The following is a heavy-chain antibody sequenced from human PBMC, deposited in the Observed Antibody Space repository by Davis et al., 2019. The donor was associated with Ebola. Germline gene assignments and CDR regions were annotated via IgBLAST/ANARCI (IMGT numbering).Heavy chain of an antibody. CDR2: ISYDGSNK. CDR1: GFTFSSYA. V-gene: IGHV3-30-3*01. CDR3: AGGDYGVY. Sequence: GESLKISCAASGFTFSSYAMHWVRQAPGKGLEWVAVISYDGSNKYYADSVKGRFTISRDNSKNTLYLQMNSLRAEDTAVYYCAGGDYGVYWGQGTLVTVSS. J-gene: IGHJ4*02. D-gene: IGHD2-21*01.